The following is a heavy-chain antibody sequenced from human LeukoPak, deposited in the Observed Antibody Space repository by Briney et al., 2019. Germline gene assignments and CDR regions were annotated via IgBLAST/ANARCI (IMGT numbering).Heavy chain of an antibody. CDR2: ICYSGST. Sequence: SETLSLTCTVSGGSTSSSSYCGGWIRQPPGKGLEWIGSICYSGSTFYNPSLKSRVTLSVDTSKNQFSLKLTSVTAADTAIYYCAQSLGSGNWIGNWFDPWGQGTLVTVSS. CDR1: GGSTSSSSYC. V-gene: IGHV4-39*01. D-gene: IGHD1-1*01. J-gene: IGHJ5*02. CDR3: AQSLGSGNWIGNWFDP.